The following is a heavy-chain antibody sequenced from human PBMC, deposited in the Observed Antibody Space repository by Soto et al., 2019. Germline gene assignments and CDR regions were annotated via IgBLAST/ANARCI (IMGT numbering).Heavy chain of an antibody. J-gene: IGHJ6*02. V-gene: IGHV4-59*01. CDR2: IYYSGST. Sequence: SETLSLTCTVSGGSISSYYWSCIRQPPWKGLEWIGYIYYSGSTNYNPSLKSRVTISVVTSKNQFSLKMSSVTAADAAVYYCARDASSWYSGYYYGMDVWGQGATVTVSS. CDR3: ARDASSWYSGYYYGMDV. D-gene: IGHD6-13*01. CDR1: GGSISSYY.